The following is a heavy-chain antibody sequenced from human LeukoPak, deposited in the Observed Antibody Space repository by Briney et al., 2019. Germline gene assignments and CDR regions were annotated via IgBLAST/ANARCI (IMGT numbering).Heavy chain of an antibody. D-gene: IGHD3-3*01. V-gene: IGHV3-30*02. CDR2: IRYDGSNK. CDR1: GFTLSSYG. J-gene: IGHJ6*03. Sequence: GGSLRLSCAASGFTLSSYGMHWVRQAPGKGLEWVAFIRYDGSNKYYADSVKGRFTISRDNSKNTLYLQMNSLRAEDTAVYYCAKGDEWYYYYMDVWGKGTTVTISS. CDR3: AKGDEWYYYYMDV.